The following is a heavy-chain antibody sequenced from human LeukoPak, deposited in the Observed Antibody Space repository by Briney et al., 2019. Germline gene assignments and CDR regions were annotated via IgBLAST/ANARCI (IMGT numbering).Heavy chain of an antibody. V-gene: IGHV3-30*02. CDR2: IAYDGSAK. D-gene: IGHD4-23*01. CDR3: AKGTCPGNVPHFDY. J-gene: IGHJ4*02. Sequence: GGSLRLSCAASGITFSPYAMNSVRQAPGQGLEWVAFIAYDGSAKYYVDSVKGRFTISSDNSRNTLSLPRNSLRTEDTTLYYFAKGTCPGNVPHFDYWGQGTPVIVSS. CDR1: GITFSPYA.